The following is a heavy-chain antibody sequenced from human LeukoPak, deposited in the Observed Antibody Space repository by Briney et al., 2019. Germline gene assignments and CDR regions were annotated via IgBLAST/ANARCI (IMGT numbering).Heavy chain of an antibody. D-gene: IGHD2-2*01. V-gene: IGHV4-61*08. CDR3: ARGYCSSTSCSIFDY. Sequence: SQTLSLTCTVSGGSISSGGYYWSWIRQPPGKGLEWIGYIYYSGSTNYNPSLKSRVTISVDTSKNQFSLKLSSVTAADTAVYYCARGYCSSTSCSIFDYWGQGTLVTVSS. CDR2: IYYSGST. CDR1: GGSISSGGYY. J-gene: IGHJ4*02.